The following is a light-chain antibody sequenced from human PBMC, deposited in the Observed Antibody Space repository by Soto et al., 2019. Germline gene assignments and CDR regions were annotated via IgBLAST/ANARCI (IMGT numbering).Light chain of an antibody. V-gene: IGKV3-11*01. CDR3: QQRSNWPRPIT. CDR1: QSVSTY. J-gene: IGKJ5*01. CDR2: DAS. Sequence: EIVLTQSPATLSLSPGERATLACRASQSVSTYXAWYQQKPGQAPRLLIYDASNRAXGIPARFSGSGSGTDFTLTISSLEPEDFAVYYCQQRSNWPRPITFGQGTRLEIK.